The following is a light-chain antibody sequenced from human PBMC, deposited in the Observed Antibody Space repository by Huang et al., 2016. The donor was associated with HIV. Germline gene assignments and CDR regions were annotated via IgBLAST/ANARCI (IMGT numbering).Light chain of an antibody. CDR3: QQYNNWPRT. Sequence: EIVMTQSPATLSGPPGERATLSCRASHSLSSNLAWYQQKPGQAPRLLIYGASTRATGVPPRFSGTGSGTDFTLTISSLQVEDSAVYSCQQYNNWPRTFGQGTKVEVK. CDR1: HSLSSN. J-gene: IGKJ1*01. CDR2: GAS. V-gene: IGKV3-15*01.